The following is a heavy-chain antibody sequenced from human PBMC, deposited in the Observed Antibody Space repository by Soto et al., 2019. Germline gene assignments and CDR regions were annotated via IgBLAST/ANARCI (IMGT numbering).Heavy chain of an antibody. V-gene: IGHV4-59*01. CDR2: IYYSGST. CDR3: ARRRTLGIAAAGTRDY. CDR1: GGSISSYY. J-gene: IGHJ4*02. Sequence: TSETLSLTCTVSGGSISSYYWSWIRQPPGKGLEWIGYIYYSGSTNYNPSLKSRVTISVDTSKNQFSLKLSSVTAADTAVYYCARRRTLGIAAAGTRDYWGQGTLVTVSS. D-gene: IGHD6-13*01.